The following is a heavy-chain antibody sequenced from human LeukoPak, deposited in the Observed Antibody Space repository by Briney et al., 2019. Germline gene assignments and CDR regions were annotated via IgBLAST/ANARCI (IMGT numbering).Heavy chain of an antibody. CDR3: ARARLGYFDL. J-gene: IGHJ2*01. CDR2: TRNKANSYTT. Sequence: GGSLRLSCAASGFTFSDHYMDWVRQAPGKGLEWVGRTRNKANSYTTEYAASVKGRFTISRDDSKNSLYLQMNSLKTEDTAVYYCARARLGYFDLWGRGTLVTVSS. CDR1: GFTFSDHY. V-gene: IGHV3-72*01.